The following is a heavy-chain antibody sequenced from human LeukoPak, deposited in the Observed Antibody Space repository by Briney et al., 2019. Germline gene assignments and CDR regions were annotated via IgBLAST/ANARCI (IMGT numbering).Heavy chain of an antibody. CDR2: IIPIFGTA. D-gene: IGHD3-16*01. V-gene: IGHV1-69*05. CDR1: GGTFSSYA. Sequence: GSSVKVSCKASGGTFSSYAISWVRQAPGQGLEWMGGIIPIFGTANYAQKFQGRVTITTDESTSTAYMELSSLRSEDTAVYYCARDYFGPLLGNNWFDPWGQGTLVTVSS. CDR3: ARDYFGPLLGNNWFDP. J-gene: IGHJ5*02.